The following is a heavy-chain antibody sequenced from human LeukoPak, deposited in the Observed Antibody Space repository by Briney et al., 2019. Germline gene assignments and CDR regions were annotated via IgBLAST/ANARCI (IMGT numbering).Heavy chain of an antibody. Sequence: ASVKVSCKASGYTFTGYYMHWVRQAPGQGLEWMGWINPNSGGTNYAQKFQCRVTMTRDTSISTAYMELSRLRSDDTAVYYCARERTLTSCYDYWGQGTLVTVSS. CDR3: ARERTLTSCYDY. CDR1: GYTFTGYY. V-gene: IGHV1-2*02. D-gene: IGHD2-15*01. J-gene: IGHJ4*02. CDR2: INPNSGGT.